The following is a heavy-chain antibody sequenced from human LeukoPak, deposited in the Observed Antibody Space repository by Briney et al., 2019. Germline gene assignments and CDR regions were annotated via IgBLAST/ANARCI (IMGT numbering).Heavy chain of an antibody. Sequence: PSETLSLTCAVYGGSFSGYYWSWIRQPPGKGLEWIGEINHSGSTNYNPSLKSQVTISVDTSKNQFSLKLSSVTAADTAVYYCARYYYGSGSYGWFDPWGQGTLVTVSS. CDR2: INHSGST. CDR3: ARYYYGSGSYGWFDP. CDR1: GGSFSGYY. V-gene: IGHV4-34*01. D-gene: IGHD3-10*01. J-gene: IGHJ5*02.